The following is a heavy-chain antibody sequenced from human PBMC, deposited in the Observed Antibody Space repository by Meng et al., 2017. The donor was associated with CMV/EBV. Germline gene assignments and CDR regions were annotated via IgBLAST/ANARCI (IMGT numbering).Heavy chain of an antibody. Sequence: GESLKISCTASGFTFGNFWMHWVRQAPGKGLEWVSAISGSGGSTYYADSVKGRFTISRDNSKNTLYLQMNSLRAEDTAVYYCAKDPSFEYSSSFDYWGQGTLVTVSS. CDR1: GFTFGNFW. CDR3: AKDPSFEYSSSFDY. J-gene: IGHJ4*02. CDR2: ISGSGGST. V-gene: IGHV3-23*01. D-gene: IGHD6-6*01.